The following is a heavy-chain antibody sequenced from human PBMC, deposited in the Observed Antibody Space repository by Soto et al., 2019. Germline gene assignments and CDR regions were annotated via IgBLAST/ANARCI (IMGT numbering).Heavy chain of an antibody. V-gene: IGHV4-61*01. J-gene: IGHJ4*02. CDR2: IYSSGST. CDR1: VDSFSSYNYY. CDR3: ARDIRGYSRAFDY. D-gene: IGHD5-18*01. Sequence: PSETLSLTCTVSVDSFSSYNYYWTWIRHPPGKGLEWIGYIYSSGSTNYNPSLKSRVTISLDTSSNQFSLKLTSVTAADTAVYYCARDIRGYSRAFDYWGQGTLVTVSS.